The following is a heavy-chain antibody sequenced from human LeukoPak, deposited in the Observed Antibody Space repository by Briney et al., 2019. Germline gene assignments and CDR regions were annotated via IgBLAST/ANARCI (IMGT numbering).Heavy chain of an antibody. Sequence: PGGSLRLSCAASGFTFSDYYMSWIRQAPGKGLEGVSYISSSSSYTNYADSVKGRFTISRDNAKNSLYLQMNSLRAEDTAVYYCARDWAGYRYFDYWGQGTLVTVSS. V-gene: IGHV3-11*05. CDR2: ISSSSSYT. D-gene: IGHD3/OR15-3a*01. J-gene: IGHJ4*02. CDR1: GFTFSDYY. CDR3: ARDWAGYRYFDY.